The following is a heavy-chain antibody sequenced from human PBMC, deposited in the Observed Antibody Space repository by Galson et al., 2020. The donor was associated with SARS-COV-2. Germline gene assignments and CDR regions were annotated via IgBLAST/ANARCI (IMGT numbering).Heavy chain of an antibody. CDR1: GFPFSSYS. V-gene: IGHV3-21*06. CDR3: ARVGGMATTPSHYFYYGLDV. CDR2: ISAGSSYI. Sequence: GESLKISSAVSGFPFSSYSMNWVRQAPGKGLEWVASISAGSSYISYGDSVKGRFTLSRDNAKNSLDLQMNSLRAEDTAVYYCARVGGMATTPSHYFYYGLDVWGQGTTVTVSS. D-gene: IGHD3-16*01. J-gene: IGHJ6*02.